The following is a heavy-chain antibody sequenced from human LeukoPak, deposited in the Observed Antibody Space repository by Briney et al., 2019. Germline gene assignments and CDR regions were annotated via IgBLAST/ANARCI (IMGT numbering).Heavy chain of an antibody. Sequence: GGSLRLSCVASGFTFSSYAMTWVRQAPGKGLEWVSTISASGTPTYFADSVKGRFTISRDNSRNTLYLQMNSLSPEDTAVYYCAKRGTYFDPWGQGTLVTVSS. D-gene: IGHD1-26*01. CDR2: ISASGTPT. J-gene: IGHJ5*02. CDR3: AKRGTYFDP. CDR1: GFTFSSYA. V-gene: IGHV3-23*01.